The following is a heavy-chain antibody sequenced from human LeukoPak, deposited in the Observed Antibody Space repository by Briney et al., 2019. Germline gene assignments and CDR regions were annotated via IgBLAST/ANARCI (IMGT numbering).Heavy chain of an antibody. CDR3: AKAGMIVVVITKFDY. CDR2: CSGSGGST. J-gene: IGHJ4*02. V-gene: IGHV3-23*01. CDR1: GFTFSSYA. Sequence: GGSLRLSWAASGFTFSSYAMSWVSQAPGKGLEWVSACSGSGGSTYYAASVKGRFTISRDNSKNTLDLQMNSRRAEDTAVYYCAKAGMIVVVITKFDYWGQGTLVTVSS. D-gene: IGHD3-22*01.